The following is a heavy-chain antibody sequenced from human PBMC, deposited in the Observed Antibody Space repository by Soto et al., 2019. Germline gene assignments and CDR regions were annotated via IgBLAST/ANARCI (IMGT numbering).Heavy chain of an antibody. D-gene: IGHD6-19*01. CDR1: GFTFSSYG. J-gene: IGHJ4*02. Sequence: PGGSLRLSCAASGFTFSSYGMHWVRQAPGKGLVWVSGINSDGSSTSYADSVKGRFTISRDNAKNTLYLQMNSLRAEDTAVYYCAVAGTVDYWGQGTLVTVSS. CDR2: INSDGSST. V-gene: IGHV3-74*01. CDR3: AVAGTVDY.